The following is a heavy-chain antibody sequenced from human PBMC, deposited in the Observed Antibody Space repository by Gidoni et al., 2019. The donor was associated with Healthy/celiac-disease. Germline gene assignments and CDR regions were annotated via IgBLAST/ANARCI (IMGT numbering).Heavy chain of an antibody. CDR2: ISGSGGST. CDR1: GFPFSSYA. J-gene: IGHJ4*02. V-gene: IGHV3-23*01. Sequence: EVQLLESGGGLVQPGGSLRLSCAASGFPFSSYAMSWVRQAPGKGLGCVSAISGSGGSTYDADSVKGRFTISRDNSKNTLYLQMNSLRAEDTAVYYCAKAPAEDYGDYSYYFDYWGQGTLVTVSS. CDR3: AKAPAEDYGDYSYYFDY. D-gene: IGHD4-17*01.